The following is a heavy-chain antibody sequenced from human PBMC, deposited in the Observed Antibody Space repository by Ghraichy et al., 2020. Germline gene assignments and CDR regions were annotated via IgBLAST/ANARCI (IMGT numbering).Heavy chain of an antibody. Sequence: SETLSLTCAVYGGSFSGYYWSWIRQPPGKGLEWIGEINHSGSTNYNPSLKSRVTISVDTSKNQFSLKLSSVTAADTAVYYCARDTTVNRTYYYGMDVWGQGTMVNV. D-gene: IGHD4-11*01. J-gene: IGHJ6*02. V-gene: IGHV4-34*01. CDR2: INHSGST. CDR1: GGSFSGYY. CDR3: ARDTTVNRTYYYGMDV.